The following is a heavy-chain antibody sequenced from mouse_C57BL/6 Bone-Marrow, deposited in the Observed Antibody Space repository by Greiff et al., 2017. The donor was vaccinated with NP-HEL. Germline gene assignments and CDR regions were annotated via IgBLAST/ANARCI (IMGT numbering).Heavy chain of an antibody. D-gene: IGHD1-1*01. CDR2: ISSGGSTI. Sequence: EVKLMESGGGLVKPGGSLKLSCAASGFTFSDYGMHWVRQAPEKGLEWVAYISSGGSTIYYADTVKGRFTFSRDNAKNTLFLQMTSLRAEDTAMYYCARRVIGGYYGGFAYWGQGTLVTVSA. CDR1: GFTFSDYG. V-gene: IGHV5-17*01. CDR3: ARRVIGGYYGGFAY. J-gene: IGHJ3*01.